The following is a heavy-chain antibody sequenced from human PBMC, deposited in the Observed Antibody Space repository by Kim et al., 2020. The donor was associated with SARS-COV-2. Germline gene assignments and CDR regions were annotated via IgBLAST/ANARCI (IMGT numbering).Heavy chain of an antibody. CDR2: IYYSGST. D-gene: IGHD3-10*01. CDR3: ARDRITMVRGVSFGGNWFDP. CDR1: GGSISSSSYY. J-gene: IGHJ5*02. V-gene: IGHV4-39*02. Sequence: SETLSLTCTVSGGSISSSSYYWGWIRQPPGKGLEWIGSIYYSGSTYYNPSLKRRVTISVDTSKNQFSLKLSSVTAADTAVYYCARDRITMVRGVSFGGNWFDPWGQGTLVTVSS.